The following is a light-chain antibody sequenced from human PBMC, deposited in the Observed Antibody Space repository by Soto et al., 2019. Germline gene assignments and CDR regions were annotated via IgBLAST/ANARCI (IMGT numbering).Light chain of an antibody. CDR3: AAWDDSLNGPWV. V-gene: IGLV1-44*01. CDR1: SSNIGSNT. Sequence: QSVLTQPPSASGTPGQRVTSSCSGSSSNIGSNTVNWYQQLPGTAPKLLVYSNNQLPSGVPDRFSGSKSGTSASLAISGLQSEDEADYYCAAWDDSLNGPWVFGGGTKLTVL. J-gene: IGLJ3*02. CDR2: SNN.